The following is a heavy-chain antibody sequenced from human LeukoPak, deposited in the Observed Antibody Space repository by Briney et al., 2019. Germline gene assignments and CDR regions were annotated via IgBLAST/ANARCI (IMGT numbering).Heavy chain of an antibody. CDR2: IYYTGST. D-gene: IGHD1-26*01. CDR1: GGSISSGGYY. Sequence: KASETLSLTCTVSGGSISSGGYYWSWVRQHPGKGLEWIGYIYYTGSTYYNPSLKSRLSISLDTPNNQFSLKLSSVTAADTAVYYCARIVGASDYWGQGTLVTVSS. J-gene: IGHJ4*02. CDR3: ARIVGASDY. V-gene: IGHV4-31*03.